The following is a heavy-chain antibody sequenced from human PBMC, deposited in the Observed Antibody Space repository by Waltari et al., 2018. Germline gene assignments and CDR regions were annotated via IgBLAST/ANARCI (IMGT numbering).Heavy chain of an antibody. CDR2: IYYSWTI. J-gene: IGHJ5*02. D-gene: IGHD1-26*01. CDR1: GYSISSGYW. Sequence: QVQLQESGPGLVKPSEDLSLTCTVSGYSISSGYWWGWIRQPPGKGLEWIASIYYSWTIQDNPSLGRRATISADTSKNQFSLRLTSVTAADTAVYYCANNEWGLPVSWGQGTVVTVSS. CDR3: ANNEWGLPVS. V-gene: IGHV4-38-2*02.